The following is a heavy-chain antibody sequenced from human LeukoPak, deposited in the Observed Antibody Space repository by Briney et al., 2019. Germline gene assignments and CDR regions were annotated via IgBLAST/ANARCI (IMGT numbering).Heavy chain of an antibody. Sequence: PGGTLRLSCAASGFTVSSNYMSWVRQAPGKGLEWVAVMYSAGHTYYAGSVRGRFTISRDTSTNTLSLQMNSLRAEDTAEYYCARARCDTCGYGSCGQGTLVTVSS. J-gene: IGHJ5*02. D-gene: IGHD3-22*01. CDR1: GFTVSSNY. CDR2: MYSAGHT. V-gene: IGHV3-66*02. CDR3: ARARCDTCGYGS.